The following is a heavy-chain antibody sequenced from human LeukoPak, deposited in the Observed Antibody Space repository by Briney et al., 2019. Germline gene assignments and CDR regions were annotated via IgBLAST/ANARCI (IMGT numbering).Heavy chain of an antibody. D-gene: IGHD2-15*01. V-gene: IGHV4-59*01. CDR1: GGSIINYY. CDR3: ARVTVVAATGYFDL. CDR2: VYYDGST. J-gene: IGHJ2*01. Sequence: SETLSLTCTVSGGSIINYYWSWIRQPPEKGLEWIGYVYYDGSTNYNPSLKSRVTISVDTSKNQFSLKLSSVTAADTAVYYCARVTVVAATGYFDLWGRGTLVTVSS.